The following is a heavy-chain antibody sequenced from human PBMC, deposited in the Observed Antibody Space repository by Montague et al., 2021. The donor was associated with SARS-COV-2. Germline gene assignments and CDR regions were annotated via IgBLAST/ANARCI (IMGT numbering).Heavy chain of an antibody. Sequence: SLRLSCAASGFTFSSYWMSWVRQAPGKGLEWVANIKQDGSEKYYVASVKGRFTISRDNAKNSLYLQMNSLRAEDTAVYYCAGDSFVVVPAASNYYYYYGMDVWGQGTTVTVSS. V-gene: IGHV3-7*01. CDR1: GFTFSSYW. D-gene: IGHD2-2*01. J-gene: IGHJ6*02. CDR2: IKQDGSEK. CDR3: AGDSFVVVPAASNYYYYYGMDV.